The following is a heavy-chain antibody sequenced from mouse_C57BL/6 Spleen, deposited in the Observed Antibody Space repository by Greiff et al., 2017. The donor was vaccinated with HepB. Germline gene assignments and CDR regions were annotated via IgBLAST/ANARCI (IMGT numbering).Heavy chain of an antibody. Sequence: VQLQQSGAELVKPGASVKLSCKASGYTFTSYWMQWVKQRPGQGLEWIGEIDPSDSYTNYNQKFKGKATLTVDTSSSTAYMQLSSLTSEDSAVYYCARRTQANGYWGQGTTLTVSS. CDR1: GYTFTSYW. D-gene: IGHD3-2*02. V-gene: IGHV1-50*01. CDR3: ARRTQANGY. CDR2: IDPSDSYT. J-gene: IGHJ2*01.